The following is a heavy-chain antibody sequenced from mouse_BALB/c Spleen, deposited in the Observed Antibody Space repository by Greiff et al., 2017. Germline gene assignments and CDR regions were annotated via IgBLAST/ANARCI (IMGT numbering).Heavy chain of an antibody. J-gene: IGHJ2*01. CDR2: IRLKSDNYAT. CDR1: GFTFSSYW. Sequence: EVQLQESGGGLVQPGGSMKLSCVASGFTFSSYWMSWVRQSPEKGLEWVAEIRLKSDNYATHYAESVKGKFTISRDDSKSRLYLQMNSLRAEDTGIYYCTAHYYGYYWGQGTTLTVSS. CDR3: TAHYYGYY. V-gene: IGHV6-3*01. D-gene: IGHD1-2*01.